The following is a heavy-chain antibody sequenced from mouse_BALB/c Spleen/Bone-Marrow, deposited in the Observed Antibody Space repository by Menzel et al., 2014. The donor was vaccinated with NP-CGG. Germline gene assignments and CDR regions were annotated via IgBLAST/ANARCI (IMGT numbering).Heavy chain of an antibody. J-gene: IGHJ4*01. CDR1: GYTFTRYW. Sequence: DVKLQESGTVLARPGASVKISCKASGYTFTRYWMHWVKQRPGQGLEWIGAIYPGNGDTTYNQHFKDKAKLTAVTSTNPAYMEVGSLTNEDSAVYYGTNYFGSSDAMDYWGQGTSVTVSS. CDR2: IYPGNGDT. CDR3: TNYFGSSDAMDY. D-gene: IGHD1-1*01. V-gene: IGHV1-5*01.